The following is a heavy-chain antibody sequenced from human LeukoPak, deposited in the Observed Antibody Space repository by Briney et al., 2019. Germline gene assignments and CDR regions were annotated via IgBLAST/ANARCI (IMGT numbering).Heavy chain of an antibody. D-gene: IGHD4/OR15-4a*01. CDR3: ARRKYGADYNGMDV. CDR2: INPQKRDT. V-gene: IGHV1-18*01. Sequence: ASVKVSCKASGYTFSYYGINWVRLAPGRGPEWMASINPQKRDTHYAQNFQGRVTVTAGTSTNTAYMELRSLRSDDTAIYYCARRKYGADYNGMDVWGQGTTVTVSS. J-gene: IGHJ6*02. CDR1: GYTFSYYG.